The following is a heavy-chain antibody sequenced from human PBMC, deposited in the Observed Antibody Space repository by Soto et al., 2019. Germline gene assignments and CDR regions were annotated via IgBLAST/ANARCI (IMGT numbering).Heavy chain of an antibody. V-gene: IGHV3-23*01. CDR1: GFTFSRYA. J-gene: IGHJ6*02. CDR3: AKDRLGDYYYYGMDV. D-gene: IGHD4-17*01. Sequence: EVQLLQSGGGLVQPGGSLRLSCVGSGFTFSRYAMIWVRQTPWKGLEWVSGIGDRGTTTYYADSVKGRFTISRDNSGNTLFLQMNSLRAEDTAVYYCAKDRLGDYYYYGMDVWGQGTTVTVS. CDR2: IGDRGTTT.